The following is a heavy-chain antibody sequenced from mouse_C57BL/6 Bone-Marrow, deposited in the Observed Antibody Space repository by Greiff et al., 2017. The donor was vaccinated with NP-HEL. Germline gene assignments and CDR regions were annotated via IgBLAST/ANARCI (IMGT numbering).Heavy chain of an antibody. V-gene: IGHV1-54*01. CDR2: INPGSGGT. Sequence: VQGVESGAELVRPGTSVKVSCKASGYAFTNYLIEWVKQRPGQGLEWIGVINPGSGGTNYNEKFKGKATLTADKSSSTAYMQLSSLTSEDSAVYFCARSGGDYYGSSHWYFDVWGTGTTVTVSS. J-gene: IGHJ1*03. CDR1: GYAFTNYL. D-gene: IGHD1-1*01. CDR3: ARSGGDYYGSSHWYFDV.